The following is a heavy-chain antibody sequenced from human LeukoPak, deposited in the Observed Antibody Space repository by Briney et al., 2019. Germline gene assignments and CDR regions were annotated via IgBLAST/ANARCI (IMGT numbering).Heavy chain of an antibody. CDR1: RFTFSSYT. CDR2: ISYDGSNK. J-gene: IGHJ4*02. Sequence: GGSLRLSCAASRFTFSSYTMHWVRQAPGKGLEWVALISYDGSNKYYADSVKGRFTISRDNSKNTLYLQMNSLRAEDTAVYYCAKDRHAGWFRGTFDYWGQGTLVTVSS. V-gene: IGHV3-30-3*01. CDR3: AKDRHAGWFRGTFDY. D-gene: IGHD3-10*01.